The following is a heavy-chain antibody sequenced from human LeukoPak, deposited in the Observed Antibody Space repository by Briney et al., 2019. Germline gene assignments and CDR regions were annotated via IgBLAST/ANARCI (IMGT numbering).Heavy chain of an antibody. Sequence: GGSLRLSCAASGFTFSSYAMHWVRQAPGKGLEWVAVISYDGSNKYYADSVKGRFTISRDNSKNTLYLQMNSLRAEDTAVYYCARGLSDAFDIWGPGTMVTVSS. D-gene: IGHD3-16*02. J-gene: IGHJ3*02. CDR2: ISYDGSNK. V-gene: IGHV3-30-3*01. CDR3: ARGLSDAFDI. CDR1: GFTFSSYA.